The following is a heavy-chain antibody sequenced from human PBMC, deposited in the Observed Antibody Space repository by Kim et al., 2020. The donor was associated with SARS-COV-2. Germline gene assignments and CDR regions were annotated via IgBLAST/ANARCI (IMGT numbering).Heavy chain of an antibody. CDR3: ARVPVYVSGTYSRVDYYG. D-gene: IGHD3-10*01. CDR2: IYYSGSP. V-gene: IGHV4-59*01. Sequence: SETLSLTCTVAGGSISSYYLSWIRQPPWKGLEWIGYIYYSGSPNFNPSLKSRITISLDTSKNQFSLKLTSVTSADTAVYDCARVPVYVSGTYSRVDYYG. CDR1: GGSISSYY. J-gene: IGHJ6*01.